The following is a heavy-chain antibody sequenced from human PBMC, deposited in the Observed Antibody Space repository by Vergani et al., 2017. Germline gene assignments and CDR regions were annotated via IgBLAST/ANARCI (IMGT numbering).Heavy chain of an antibody. V-gene: IGHV3-33*01. D-gene: IGHD6-19*01. CDR2: IWYDGSNK. CDR1: GFTFSSYG. Sequence: QVQLVESGGGVVQPGRSLRLSCAASGFTFSSYGMHWVRQAPGKGLEWVAVIWYDGSNKYYADSVKGRFTISRDNSKNTLYLQMNSLRAEDTAVYYCARDRAAGTYYYYYGMDVWGQGP. J-gene: IGHJ6*02. CDR3: ARDRAAGTYYYYYGMDV.